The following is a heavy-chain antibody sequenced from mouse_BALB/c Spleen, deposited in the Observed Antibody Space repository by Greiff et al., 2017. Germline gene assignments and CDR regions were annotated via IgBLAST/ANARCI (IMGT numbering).Heavy chain of an antibody. Sequence: EVKLQESGGGLVQPGGSRKLSCAASGFTFSSFGMHWVRQAPEKGLEWVAYISSGSSTIYYADTVKGRFTISRDNPKNTLFLQMTSLRSEDTAMYYCARSEADYWGQGTSVTVSS. CDR2: ISSGSSTI. CDR1: GFTFSSFG. V-gene: IGHV5-17*02. J-gene: IGHJ4*01. CDR3: ARSEADY.